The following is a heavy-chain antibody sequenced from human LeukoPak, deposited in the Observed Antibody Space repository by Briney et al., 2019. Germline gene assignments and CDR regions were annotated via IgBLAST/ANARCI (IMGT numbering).Heavy chain of an antibody. CDR2: ISGSSGRT. CDR3: AKGADYYYYYYMDV. J-gene: IGHJ6*03. V-gene: IGHV3-23*01. Sequence: GGSLRLSCAASEFTFSSYAMNWVRKAPGKGLEWVSAISGSSGRTYYADSVKGRFTISRDNSKNTLYLQMNSLRAEDTAVYYCAKGADYYYYYYMDVWGKGTTVTISS. CDR1: EFTFSSYA.